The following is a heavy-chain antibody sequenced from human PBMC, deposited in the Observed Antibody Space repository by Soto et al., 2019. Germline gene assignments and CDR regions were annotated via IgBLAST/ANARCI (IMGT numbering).Heavy chain of an antibody. D-gene: IGHD5-18*01. CDR3: ARDRGYNCYDY. V-gene: IGHV3-7*05. Sequence: GGSLRLSCSASGFTFSNSWMAWVRQAPGKGLEWVANIDENGNEKNTVDSVKGRFTIFRDNAKNSLYLQMNSLRVEDTAMYYCARDRGYNCYDYWGQGTVVTVS. CDR1: GFTFSNSW. J-gene: IGHJ4*02. CDR2: IDENGNEK.